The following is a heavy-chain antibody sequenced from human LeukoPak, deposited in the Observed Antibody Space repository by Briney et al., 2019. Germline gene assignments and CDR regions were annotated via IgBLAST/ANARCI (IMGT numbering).Heavy chain of an antibody. D-gene: IGHD5-18*01. Sequence: PGGSLRLSCAASGFTFSSYGMSWVRQAPGKGLGWVANIKQDGSEKYYVDSVKGRFTISRDNAKNSLYLQMNSLRADDTAVYYCARGYRTFDDWGQGTLVTVSS. CDR3: ARGYRTFDD. J-gene: IGHJ4*02. CDR1: GFTFSSYG. CDR2: IKQDGSEK. V-gene: IGHV3-7*03.